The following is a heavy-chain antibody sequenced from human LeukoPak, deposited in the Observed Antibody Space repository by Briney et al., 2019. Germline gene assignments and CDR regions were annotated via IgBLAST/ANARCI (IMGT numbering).Heavy chain of an antibody. D-gene: IGHD6-13*01. CDR3: ARLSIAAAGTGLYYMDV. Sequence: VASVKVSCKASGYTFTGYYMHWVRQAPGQGLEWMGWINPNSGGTNYAQKFQGRVTMTRDTSISTAYMELSRLRSDDTAVYYCARLSIAAAGTGLYYMDVWGKGTTVTVSS. CDR1: GYTFTGYY. CDR2: INPNSGGT. V-gene: IGHV1-2*02. J-gene: IGHJ6*03.